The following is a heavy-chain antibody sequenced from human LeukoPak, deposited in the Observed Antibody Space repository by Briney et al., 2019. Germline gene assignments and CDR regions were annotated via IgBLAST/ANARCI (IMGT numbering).Heavy chain of an antibody. CDR3: ARAAEYSSGWYLFGY. CDR1: GGSISNYY. CDR2: IYTSGGT. D-gene: IGHD6-19*01. V-gene: IGHV4-4*07. J-gene: IGHJ4*02. Sequence: SETLSLTRTVSGGSISNYYWTWIRQPAGKGLEWIGRIYTSGGTNYNPSLKSRVTMSVDTSKNQFSLKLSSVTAADTAMYYCARAAEYSSGWYLFGYWGQGILVTVSA.